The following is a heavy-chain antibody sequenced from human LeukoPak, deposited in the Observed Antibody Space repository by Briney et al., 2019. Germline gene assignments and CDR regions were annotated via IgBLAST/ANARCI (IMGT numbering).Heavy chain of an antibody. J-gene: IGHJ4*02. CDR1: GYTFSSYT. CDR2: ITSSSTNI. D-gene: IGHD5-18*01. CDR3: AYSYGPYYYDY. V-gene: IGHV3-48*01. Sequence: GGSLRLSCAASGYTFSSYTMNWVRQAPGKGLEWVSYITSSSTNIYYADSVKGRFTISRDNAKNSLYLQMNSLRAEDTAVYYCAYSYGPYYYDYWGQGTLVTVSS.